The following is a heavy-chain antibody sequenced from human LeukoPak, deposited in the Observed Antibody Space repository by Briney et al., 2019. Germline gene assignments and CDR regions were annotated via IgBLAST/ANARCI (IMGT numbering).Heavy chain of an antibody. J-gene: IGHJ4*02. Sequence: GGSLRLSCAASGFTFSSYSMNWVSQAPGKGLEWVSSISSSSSYIYYADSVKGRFTISRDNAKNSLYLQMNSLRAEDTAVYYCARDLASSGYIWGQGTLVTVSS. CDR3: ARDLASSGYI. CDR1: GFTFSSYS. CDR2: ISSSSSYI. D-gene: IGHD3-22*01. V-gene: IGHV3-21*01.